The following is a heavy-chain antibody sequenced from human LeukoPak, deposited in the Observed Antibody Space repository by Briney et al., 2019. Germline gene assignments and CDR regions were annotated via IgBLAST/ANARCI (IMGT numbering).Heavy chain of an antibody. V-gene: IGHV4-38-2*02. Sequence: SETLSLTCTVSGYSISSGYYWGWIRQPPGKGLEWIGSIYYSGSTYYNPSLKSRVTISVDTSKNQFSLKLSSVTAADTAVYYCARNWGSWKDAFDIWGQGTMVTVSS. J-gene: IGHJ3*02. CDR1: GYSISSGYY. D-gene: IGHD7-27*01. CDR2: IYYSGST. CDR3: ARNWGSWKDAFDI.